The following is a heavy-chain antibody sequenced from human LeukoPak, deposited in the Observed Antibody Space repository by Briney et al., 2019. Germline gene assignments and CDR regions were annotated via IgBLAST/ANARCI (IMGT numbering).Heavy chain of an antibody. Sequence: GGSLRLSCAASGFTFGSYSMNWVRQAPGKGLEWVSSISSSSSYIYYADSVKGRFTISRDNAKNSLYLQMNSLRAEDTAVYYCARDGPLGLFGMIVVSAFDIWGQGTMVTVSS. CDR3: ARDGPLGLFGMIVVSAFDI. D-gene: IGHD3-22*01. J-gene: IGHJ3*02. CDR1: GFTFGSYS. CDR2: ISSSSSYI. V-gene: IGHV3-21*01.